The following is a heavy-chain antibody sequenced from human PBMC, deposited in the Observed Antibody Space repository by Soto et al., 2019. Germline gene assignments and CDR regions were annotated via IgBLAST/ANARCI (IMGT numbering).Heavy chain of an antibody. Sequence: SETLSLTCTVSGGSISSCGYYWSWIRQHPGKGLEWIGYIYYSGSTYYNPSLKSRVTISVDTSKNQFSLKLSSVTAADTAVYYCAAGITGTTGLDPWGQGTLVTVSS. D-gene: IGHD1-7*01. CDR3: AAGITGTTGLDP. V-gene: IGHV4-31*03. CDR2: IYYSGST. J-gene: IGHJ5*02. CDR1: GGSISSCGYY.